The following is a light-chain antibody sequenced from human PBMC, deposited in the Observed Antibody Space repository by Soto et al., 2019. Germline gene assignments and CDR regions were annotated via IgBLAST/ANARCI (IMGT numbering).Light chain of an antibody. CDR3: QQYINWPPRIT. CDR1: QSVNSF. Sequence: EIVMTQSPATLSVSPGERATLSCRASQSVNSFLAWYQQKPGQAPRLLIYGASTRATGIPARFSGSGSGTEFTLTIGSLQSDDFALYYCQQYINWPPRITFGQGTRLEIK. J-gene: IGKJ5*01. V-gene: IGKV3-15*01. CDR2: GAS.